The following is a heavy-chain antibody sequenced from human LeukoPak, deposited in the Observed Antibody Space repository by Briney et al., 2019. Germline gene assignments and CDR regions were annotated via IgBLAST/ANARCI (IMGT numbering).Heavy chain of an antibody. CDR2: IYTSAST. CDR3: AREDYDGSGNYY. Sequence: PSETLSLTCTVSGGSISSGSYYWSWIRQPAGKGLEWIGRIYTSASTNYNPPLKSRVTISVDTSKNPFSLKLSPVTAADTAVYYCAREDYDGSGNYYWGQGNLITVSS. J-gene: IGHJ4*02. V-gene: IGHV4-61*02. CDR1: GGSISSGSYY. D-gene: IGHD3-10*01.